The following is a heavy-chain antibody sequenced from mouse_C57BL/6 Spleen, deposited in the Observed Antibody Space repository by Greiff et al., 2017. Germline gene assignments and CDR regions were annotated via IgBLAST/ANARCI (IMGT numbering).Heavy chain of an antibody. CDR2: ISSGGSYT. J-gene: IGHJ2*01. D-gene: IGHD1-1*01. Sequence: EVKVVESGGDLVKPGGSLKLSCAASGFTFSSYGMSWVRQTPDKRLEWVATISSGGSYTYYPDSVKGRFTISRDNAKNTLYLQMSSLKSEDTAMYYCARGTTVVPLGYWGQGTTLTVSS. V-gene: IGHV5-6*02. CDR3: ARGTTVVPLGY. CDR1: GFTFSSYG.